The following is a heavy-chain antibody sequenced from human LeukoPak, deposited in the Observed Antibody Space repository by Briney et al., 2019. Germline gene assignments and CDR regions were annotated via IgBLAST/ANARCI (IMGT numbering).Heavy chain of an antibody. CDR1: GGSISSSSYY. CDR3: ARARSGYYHPFDY. V-gene: IGHV4-39*01. D-gene: IGHD3-3*01. Sequence: SETLSLTCTVSGGSISSSSYYWGWIRQPPGKGLEWIGSIYYSGSTYYNPSLKSRVTISVDTSKSQFSLKLSSVTAADTAVYYCARARSGYYHPFDYWGQGTLVTVSS. CDR2: IYYSGST. J-gene: IGHJ4*02.